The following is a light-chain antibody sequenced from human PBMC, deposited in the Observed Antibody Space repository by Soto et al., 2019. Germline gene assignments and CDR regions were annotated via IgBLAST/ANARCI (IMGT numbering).Light chain of an antibody. J-gene: IGLJ1*01. CDR2: DVS. CDR3: CSYAGTTHV. V-gene: IGLV2-11*01. Sequence: QSALTQPPSVSGSPGQSVTISCTGTSSDIGGYNYVSWYQQLPGKAPQLMIYDVSKRPSGVPDRFSGSNSGNTASLTISGLQAEEEADYYCCSYAGTTHVFGTGTKVTVL. CDR1: SSDIGGYNY.